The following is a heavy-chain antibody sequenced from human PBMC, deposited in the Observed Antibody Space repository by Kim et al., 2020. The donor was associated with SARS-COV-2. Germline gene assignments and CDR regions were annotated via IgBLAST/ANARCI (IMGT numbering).Heavy chain of an antibody. V-gene: IGHV3-21*04. CDR3: AREVIGVVAATRGFDP. D-gene: IGHD2-15*01. J-gene: IGHJ5*02. Sequence: GGSLRLSCAASGFTFSSYSMNWVRQAPGKGLEWVSSISSSSSYIYYADSVKGRFTISRDNAKNSLYLQMNSLRAEDTAVYYCAREVIGVVAATRGFDPWGQGTLVTVSS. CDR2: ISSSSSYI. CDR1: GFTFSSYS.